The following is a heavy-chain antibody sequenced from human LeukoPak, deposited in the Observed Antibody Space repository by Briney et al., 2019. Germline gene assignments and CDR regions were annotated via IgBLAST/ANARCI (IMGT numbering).Heavy chain of an antibody. CDR3: AKATTGTTEAYFDY. Sequence: PGGSLRLSCAASGFTFDDYAMHWVRQAPGKGLEWVSGISWNSGSIGYADSVKGRFTISRDNAKNSLYLQMNSLRAEDTALYYCAKATTGTTEAYFDYWGQGTLVTVSS. CDR2: ISWNSGSI. D-gene: IGHD1-1*01. J-gene: IGHJ4*02. CDR1: GFTFDDYA. V-gene: IGHV3-9*01.